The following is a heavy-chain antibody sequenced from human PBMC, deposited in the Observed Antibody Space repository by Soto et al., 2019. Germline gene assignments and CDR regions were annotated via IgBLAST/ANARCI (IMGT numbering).Heavy chain of an antibody. J-gene: IGHJ4*02. D-gene: IGHD6-13*01. CDR3: ARGRRQPDY. V-gene: IGHV4-31*03. CDR1: GGSISSGGYY. Sequence: QVQLQESGPGLVKPSQTLSLTCTVSGGSISSGGYYWSWIRQRPGKGLEWIGYIYCSGSTYYSPCLNSRVTRSVDTSKNQFSLRLSSVTAAGTAVYYCARGRRQPDYWGQGTLVTVSS. CDR2: IYCSGST.